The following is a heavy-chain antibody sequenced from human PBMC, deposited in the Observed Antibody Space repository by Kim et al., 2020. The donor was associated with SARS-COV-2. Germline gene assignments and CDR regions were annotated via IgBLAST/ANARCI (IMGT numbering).Heavy chain of an antibody. Sequence: GGSLRLSCAASGFTFANYAMSWVRQAPGKGLDWVAAISGSGGSTYYAGSVKGRFTISRDNSKNMLYLQMNSLRVEDTAVYYCAKGGRSITMIDLRRGQAPLDPLGQGTLVTVSS. CDR2: ISGSGGST. D-gene: IGHD3-22*01. J-gene: IGHJ5*02. V-gene: IGHV3-23*01. CDR1: GFTFANYA. CDR3: AKGGRSITMIDLRRGQAPLDP.